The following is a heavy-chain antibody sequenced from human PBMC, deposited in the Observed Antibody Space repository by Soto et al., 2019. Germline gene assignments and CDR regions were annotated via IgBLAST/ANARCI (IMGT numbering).Heavy chain of an antibody. J-gene: IGHJ3*02. CDR3: AREMVAGDSSGYYPLGAFDI. D-gene: IGHD3-22*01. CDR2: IRSKANSYAT. V-gene: IGHV3-73*01. Sequence: GGSLRHSCAASGFTFSGSAMHWVRQASGKGLEWVGRIRSKANSYATAYAASVKGRFTISRDDSKNTAYLQMTSLKTEDTAVYYCAREMVAGDSSGYYPLGAFDIWGQGTMVTVS. CDR1: GFTFSGSA.